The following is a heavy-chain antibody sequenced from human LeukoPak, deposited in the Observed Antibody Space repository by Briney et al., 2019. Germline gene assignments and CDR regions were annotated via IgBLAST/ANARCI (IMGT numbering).Heavy chain of an antibody. CDR3: ARDRVSDYGDYVSIFDY. D-gene: IGHD4-17*01. J-gene: IGHJ4*02. CDR2: INPNSGGT. V-gene: IGHV1-2*02. CDR1: GYTFTGYY. Sequence: ASVKVSCKASGYTFTGYYMHWVRQAPGQGLEWMGWINPNSGGTNYAQKFRGRVTMTRDTSISTAYMELSRLRSDDTAVYYCARDRVSDYGDYVSIFDYWGQGTLVTVSS.